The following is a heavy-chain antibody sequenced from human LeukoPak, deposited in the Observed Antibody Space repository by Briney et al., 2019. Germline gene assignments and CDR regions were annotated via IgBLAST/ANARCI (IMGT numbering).Heavy chain of an antibody. Sequence: SETPSLTCAVYGGSFSGYYWSWIRQPPGKGLEWIGEINHSGSTNYNPSLKSRVTISVDTSKNQSSLKLSSVTAADTAVYYCARGSPFYSGSYYTTTIYDYWGQGTLVTVSS. CDR3: ARGSPFYSGSYYTTTIYDY. CDR2: INHSGST. V-gene: IGHV4-34*01. D-gene: IGHD1-26*01. J-gene: IGHJ4*02. CDR1: GGSFSGYY.